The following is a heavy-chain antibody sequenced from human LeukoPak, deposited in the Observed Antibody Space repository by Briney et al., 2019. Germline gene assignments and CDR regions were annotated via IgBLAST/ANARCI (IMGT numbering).Heavy chain of an antibody. V-gene: IGHV4-34*01. D-gene: IGHD6-13*01. CDR2: IDHSGST. CDR3: ARGTSPKPYSSSWSFDY. J-gene: IGHJ4*02. Sequence: PSETLSLTCAVYGGSFSGYYWSWIRQPPGKGLEWIGEIDHSGSTNYNPSLKSRVTISVDTSKNQFSLKLSSVTAADTAVYYCARGTSPKPYSSSWSFDYWGQGTLVTVSS. CDR1: GGSFSGYY.